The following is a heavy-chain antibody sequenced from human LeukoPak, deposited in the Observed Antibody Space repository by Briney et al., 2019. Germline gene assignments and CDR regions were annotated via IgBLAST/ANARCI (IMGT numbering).Heavy chain of an antibody. CDR1: GYTFTGYY. J-gene: IGHJ4*02. V-gene: IGHV1-2*02. CDR3: ARGTPYDSSGFFFDY. CDR2: INPNSGGT. Sequence: ASVTVSCKASGYTFTGYYMHWVRQAPGQGLEWMGWINPNSGGTNYAQKFQGRVTMTRDTSISTAYMELSRLRSDDTAVYYCARGTPYDSSGFFFDYWGQGTLVTVSS. D-gene: IGHD3-22*01.